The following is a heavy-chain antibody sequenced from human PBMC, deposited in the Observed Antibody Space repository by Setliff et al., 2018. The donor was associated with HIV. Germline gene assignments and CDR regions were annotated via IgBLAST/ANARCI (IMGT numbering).Heavy chain of an antibody. CDR3: ARDATRGGDFDF. Sequence: GGSLRLSCVASGLTFNRYWMSWVRQVPGKGLEWVSNTKYDGSESYYVDSVKGRFVASTDNAKNSLFLEMNSLKAEDTAVYYCARDATRGGDFDFWGQGTLVTVSS. V-gene: IGHV3-7*01. CDR1: GLTFNRYW. J-gene: IGHJ4*02. D-gene: IGHD1-26*01. CDR2: TKYDGSES.